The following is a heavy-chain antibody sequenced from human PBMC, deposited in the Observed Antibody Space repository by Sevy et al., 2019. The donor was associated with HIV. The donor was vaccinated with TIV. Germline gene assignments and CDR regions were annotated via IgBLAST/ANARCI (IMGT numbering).Heavy chain of an antibody. CDR2: IKEDGSEK. CDR1: GFTFSTHW. V-gene: IGHV3-7*03. Sequence: GGSLRLSCAASGFTFSTHWMSWVRQAPGKGLEWVANIKEDGSEKYYVDSVKGRFTISRDNAKNSLFLQMISLRAEDTAVYYCAKDVYWGQGTLVTVSS. J-gene: IGHJ4*02. CDR3: AKDVY.